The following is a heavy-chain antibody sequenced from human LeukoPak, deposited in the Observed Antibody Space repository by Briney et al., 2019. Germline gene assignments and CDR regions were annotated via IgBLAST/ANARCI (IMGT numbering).Heavy chain of an antibody. V-gene: IGHV1-46*01. CDR1: GYTFTSYY. CDR3: ARAEPFWSGYPDY. Sequence: ASVKVSCKASGYTFTSYYMHWVRQAPGQGLEWMGIINPSGGSTSYAQKFQGRVTMTRDTSISTAYMELSRLRSDDTAVNYCARAEPFWSGYPDYWGQGTLVTVSS. D-gene: IGHD3-3*02. CDR2: INPSGGST. J-gene: IGHJ4*02.